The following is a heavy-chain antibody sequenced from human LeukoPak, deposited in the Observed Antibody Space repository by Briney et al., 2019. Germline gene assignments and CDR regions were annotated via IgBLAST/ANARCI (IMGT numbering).Heavy chain of an antibody. CDR2: TYYRSKWYN. D-gene: IGHD1-14*01. V-gene: IGHV6-1*01. CDR3: ARELGAEPLNWSDP. CDR1: GDSVSSNSAA. Sequence: SQTLSHTCAISGDSVSSNSAAWNWIRQSPSRGLEWLGRTYYRSKWYNDYAVSVKSRITINPDTSKNQFSLQLNSVTPEDTAVYYRARELGAEPLNWSDPWGQGTLVTVSS. J-gene: IGHJ5*02.